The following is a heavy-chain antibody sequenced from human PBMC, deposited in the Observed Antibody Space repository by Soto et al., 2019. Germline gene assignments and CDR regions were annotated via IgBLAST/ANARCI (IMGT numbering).Heavy chain of an antibody. Sequence: PRESLRLSCSPSGFTFSTYAINCCRHSPSEWLEWVSALSGSGGTTYYTDSVRGRVTISRDNSKNTLFLQMSSLRAEDTALYYCAKQRAGYGSGSDTFYFDFWGQGTLVTVSS. J-gene: IGHJ4*02. D-gene: IGHD3-10*01. V-gene: IGHV3-23*01. CDR3: AKQRAGYGSGSDTFYFDF. CDR1: GFTFSTYA. CDR2: LSGSGGTT.